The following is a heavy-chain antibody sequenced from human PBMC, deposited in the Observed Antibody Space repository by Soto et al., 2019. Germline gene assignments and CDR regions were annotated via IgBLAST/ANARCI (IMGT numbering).Heavy chain of an antibody. D-gene: IGHD3-22*01. V-gene: IGHV3-23*01. CDR2: ISGSGGST. J-gene: IGHJ6*02. CDR3: AAKRGYSCYYGMDV. CDR1: GFTFSSYA. Sequence: EVQLLESGGGLVQPGGSLRLSCAASGFTFSSYAMSWVRQAPGKGLEWVSAISGSGGSTYYADSVKGRFTISRDNFYHKLYLQMNSLRAEDPAVYYCAAKRGYSCYYGMDVWGQGTTVTVSS.